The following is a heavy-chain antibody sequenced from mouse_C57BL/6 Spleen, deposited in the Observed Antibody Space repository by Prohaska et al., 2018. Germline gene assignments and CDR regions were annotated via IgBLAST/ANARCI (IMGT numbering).Heavy chain of an antibody. V-gene: IGHV1-19*01. J-gene: IGHJ1*03. CDR3: ARRGRGLRYFDV. Sequence: HGKSLEWIGVINPYNGGTSYNQKFKGKATLTVDKSSSTAYMELNSLTSEDSAVYYCARRGRGLRYFDVWGTGTTVTVSS. CDR2: INPYNGGT. D-gene: IGHD2-1*01.